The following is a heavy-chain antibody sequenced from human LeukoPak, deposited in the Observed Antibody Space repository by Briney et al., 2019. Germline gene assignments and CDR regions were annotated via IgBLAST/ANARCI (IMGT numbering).Heavy chain of an antibody. J-gene: IGHJ4*02. CDR1: GYNFTSYG. CDR2: ISGYNGNT. CDR3: ARGPGFFFMKNRGLRY. Sequence: DSVKVSCKASGYNFTSYGLAWVRQAPGQGLEWLGWISGYNGNTNRAQNVQGRVTMTTDTSTGTAYMELRSLRSDDTAVYYCARGPGFFFMKNRGLRYWGQGTPDIVSS. D-gene: IGHD3-10*01. V-gene: IGHV1-18*01.